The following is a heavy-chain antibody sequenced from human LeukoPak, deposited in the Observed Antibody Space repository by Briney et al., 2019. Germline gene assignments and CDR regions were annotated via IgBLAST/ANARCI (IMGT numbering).Heavy chain of an antibody. D-gene: IGHD3-22*01. CDR2: IPYDGSNK. J-gene: IGHJ6*02. CDR3: ARGGITMIVVVISDYYYGMDV. V-gene: IGHV3-30-3*01. Sequence: RRSLRLSCSASGFTFSSYAMHWVRQAPGKGLEWVAVIPYDGSNKYYADSVKGRFTISRDNSKNTLYLQMNSLRAEDTAVYYCARGGITMIVVVISDYYYGMDVWGQGTTVTVSS. CDR1: GFTFSSYA.